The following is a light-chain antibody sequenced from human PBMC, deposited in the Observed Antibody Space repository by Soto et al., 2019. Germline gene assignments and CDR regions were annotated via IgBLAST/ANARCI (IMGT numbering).Light chain of an antibody. V-gene: IGKV3-20*01. J-gene: IGKJ1*01. CDR3: QQYGSSPWT. Sequence: EIVLTQSPGTLSLSPGERATLSCRASQSVSSSYLARYQQKPGQAPRLLIDGASRRATGTPDRFSGSGSGTEFTLTISRLEAEDFAVYYCQQYGSSPWTFGQGTKVEIK. CDR1: QSVSSSY. CDR2: GAS.